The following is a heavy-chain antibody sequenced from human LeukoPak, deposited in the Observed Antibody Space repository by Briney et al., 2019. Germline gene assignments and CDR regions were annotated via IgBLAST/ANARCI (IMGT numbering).Heavy chain of an antibody. D-gene: IGHD3-22*01. CDR2: ISGSGGST. J-gene: IGHJ4*02. CDR3: AKMGSSGYYGPDY. Sequence: GGSLRLSCAVSGFTVSSNYMSWVRQAPGKGLEWVSAISGSGGSTYYADSVKGRFTISRDNSKNTLYLQMNSLRAEDTAVYYCAKMGSSGYYGPDYWGQGTLVTVSS. CDR1: GFTVSSNY. V-gene: IGHV3-23*01.